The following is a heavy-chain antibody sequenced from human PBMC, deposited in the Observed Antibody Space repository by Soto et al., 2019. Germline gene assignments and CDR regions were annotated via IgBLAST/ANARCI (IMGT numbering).Heavy chain of an antibody. J-gene: IGHJ4*02. D-gene: IGHD1-26*01. CDR1: GASVSNNYYY. V-gene: IGHV4-30-4*01. CDR2: IYNSGRT. CDR3: ARGPSGDKVDY. Sequence: QVQLQESGPGLVEPSQTLSLTCTVSGASVSNNYYYWSWIRQPPGRGLEWIGHIYNSGRTYSNPSLKSRFILSLDPSKTQSSLKLTLVTAADTAVYYFARGPSGDKVDYWGQGTLVTFSS.